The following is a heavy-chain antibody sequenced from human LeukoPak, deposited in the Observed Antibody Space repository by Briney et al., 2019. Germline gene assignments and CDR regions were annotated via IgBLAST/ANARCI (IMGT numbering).Heavy chain of an antibody. CDR1: GLTFSSYA. CDR3: ARVGGNWGSPFDY. J-gene: IGHJ4*02. CDR2: ISGSGGST. V-gene: IGHV3-23*01. Sequence: GGSLRLSCAASGLTFSSYAMSWVRQAPGKGLEWVSVISGSGGSTYYADSVKGRFTISRDNSKNTLYLQMNSLRAEDTAVYYCARVGGNWGSPFDYWGQGTLVTVSS. D-gene: IGHD7-27*01.